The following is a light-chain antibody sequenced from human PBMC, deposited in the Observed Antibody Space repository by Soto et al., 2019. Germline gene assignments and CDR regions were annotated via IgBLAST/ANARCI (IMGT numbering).Light chain of an antibody. CDR3: QQYNSWWT. Sequence: DIQMTQSPSTLSGSVGDRVTITCRASQSISSWLAWYQQEPGKAPKLLIYDASSLESGVPSRFSGSGSGTEFTLTISSLQPDDFATYYCQQYNSWWTFGQGTKVDIK. J-gene: IGKJ1*01. V-gene: IGKV1-5*01. CDR2: DAS. CDR1: QSISSW.